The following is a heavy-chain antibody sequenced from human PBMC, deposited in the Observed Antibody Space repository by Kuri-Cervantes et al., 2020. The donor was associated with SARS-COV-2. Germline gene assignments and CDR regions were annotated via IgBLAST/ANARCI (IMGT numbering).Heavy chain of an antibody. D-gene: IGHD1-7*01. J-gene: IGHJ6*02. CDR2: IYYSGST. CDR3: ARQSPLELELSGDYYHYHMDV. V-gene: IGHV4-39*01. Sequence: SETLSLTCTVSGGSISSYYWGWIRQPPGKGLEWIGSIYYSGSTYYNPSLKSRVTTSVDTSKNQFSLKLSSVTAADTAVYYCARQSPLELELSGDYYHYHMDVWGQGTTVTVSS. CDR1: GGSISSYY.